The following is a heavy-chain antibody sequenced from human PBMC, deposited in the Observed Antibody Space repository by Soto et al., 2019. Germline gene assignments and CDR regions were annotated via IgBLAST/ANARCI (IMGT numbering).Heavy chain of an antibody. J-gene: IGHJ4*02. D-gene: IGHD3-3*01. CDR1: GYTFTSYG. CDR3: ARDSTYDFWSGYPSLIDY. Sequence: ASVKVSCKASGYTFTSYGISWVRQAPGQGLEWMGWISAYNGNTNYAQKLQGRVTMTTDTSTSTAYMELRSLRSDDTAVYYCARDSTYDFWSGYPSLIDYWGQGTLVTVSS. V-gene: IGHV1-18*01. CDR2: ISAYNGNT.